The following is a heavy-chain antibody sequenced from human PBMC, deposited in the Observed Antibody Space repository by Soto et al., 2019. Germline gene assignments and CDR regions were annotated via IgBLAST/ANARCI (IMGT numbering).Heavy chain of an antibody. CDR2: INPNSGGT. CDR1: GYTFTGYY. J-gene: IGHJ4*02. V-gene: IGHV1-2*02. D-gene: IGHD5-18*01. Sequence: ASVKVSCKASGYTFTGYYMHWVRQAPGQGLEWMGWINPNSGGTNYAQKFQGRVTMTRDTSISTAYMELSRRRSDDTAVYYCARCLSRGGYSYGLPLHYWGQGTLVTVSS. CDR3: ARCLSRGGYSYGLPLHY.